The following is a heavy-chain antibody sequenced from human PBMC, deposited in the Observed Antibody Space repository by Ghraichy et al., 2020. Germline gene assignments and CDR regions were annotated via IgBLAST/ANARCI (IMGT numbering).Heavy chain of an antibody. V-gene: IGHV4-59*12. CDR2: IYYIGST. CDR1: GGSISSYY. J-gene: IGHJ4*02. Sequence: ESLNISCTVSGGSISSYYWSWIRQPPGKGLEWIGYIYYIGSTNYNPSLKSRVTISLDTAMNQFSLKLTSVTAADTALYYCARIGAYDSSSYVYFDHWGQGTVVTVSP. D-gene: IGHD3-22*01. CDR3: ARIGAYDSSSYVYFDH.